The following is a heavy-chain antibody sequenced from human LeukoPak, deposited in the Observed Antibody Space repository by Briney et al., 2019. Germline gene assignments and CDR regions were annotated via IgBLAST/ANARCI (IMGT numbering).Heavy chain of an antibody. V-gene: IGHV4-61*02. Sequence: SETLSLTCTVSGGSMSSGSYYWSWIRQPAGKGLEWIVRSYNSGSTNYNPSLKSRITISVHSSKNQFSLKLSSVTAADTAMYYCAKDPGGAVFDIWGQGTMVTVSS. CDR3: AKDPGGAVFDI. CDR1: GGSMSSGSYY. J-gene: IGHJ3*02. CDR2: SYNSGST. D-gene: IGHD1-26*01.